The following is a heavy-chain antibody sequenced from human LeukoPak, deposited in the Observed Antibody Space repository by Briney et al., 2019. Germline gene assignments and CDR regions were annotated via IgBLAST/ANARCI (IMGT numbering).Heavy chain of an antibody. Sequence: GGSLRLSCAASGFTFSSYSMNWVRQVPGKGLEWVSSISSSGSYIYYADSVKGRFTISRDNAKNSLYLQMNSLRAEDTAVYYCARGGSSGWWAFDIWGQGTMVTVSS. D-gene: IGHD6-19*01. CDR1: GFTFSSYS. J-gene: IGHJ3*02. CDR2: ISSSGSYI. V-gene: IGHV3-21*01. CDR3: ARGGSSGWWAFDI.